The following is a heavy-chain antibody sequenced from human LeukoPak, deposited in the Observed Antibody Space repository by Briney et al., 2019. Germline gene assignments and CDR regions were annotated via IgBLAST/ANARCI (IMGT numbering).Heavy chain of an antibody. D-gene: IGHD2/OR15-2a*01. CDR1: GFTFSSYS. CDR3: ARGLLSGILSNWFDP. Sequence: PGGSLRLSCAASGFTFSSYSMSWVRQAPGKGLEWASSISPSGDNTHYTDSVKGRFTISRDKSKSTVYLQMNSLRAEDTAVYYCARGLLSGILSNWFDPWGQGTLVTVSS. J-gene: IGHJ5*02. CDR2: ISPSGDNT. V-gene: IGHV3-23*01.